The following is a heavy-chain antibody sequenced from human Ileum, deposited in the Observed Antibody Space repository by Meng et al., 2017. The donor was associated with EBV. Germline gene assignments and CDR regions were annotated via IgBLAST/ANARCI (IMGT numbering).Heavy chain of an antibody. V-gene: IGHV4-39*01. J-gene: IGHJ4*02. CDR2: VVYSGTT. D-gene: IGHD1-14*01. CDR1: GGSISSRSYY. Sequence: QLPLQEEGPGLVKPSETLSLTCTVSGGSISSRSYYWAWIRQPPGEGLEWIGSVVYSGTTYYTSSLKSRVSISVDTSKNQFSLKLSSVTAADTAVYYCARHHHSPTFDYWGQGTLVTVSS. CDR3: ARHHHSPTFDY.